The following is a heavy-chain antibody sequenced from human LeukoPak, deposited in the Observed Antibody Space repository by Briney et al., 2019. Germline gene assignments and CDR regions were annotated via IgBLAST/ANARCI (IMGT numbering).Heavy chain of an antibody. V-gene: IGHV4-34*01. J-gene: IGHJ3*02. CDR3: ASPLWFGGKWVFDI. CDR2: INHSGST. Sequence: SETLSLTCAVYGGSFSGYYWSWIRQPPGKGLEWIGEINHSGSTNYNPSLKSRVTISVDTSKNQFSLKLSSVTAADTAVYYCASPLWFGGKWVFDIWGQGTMVTVSS. D-gene: IGHD3-10*01. CDR1: GGSFSGYY.